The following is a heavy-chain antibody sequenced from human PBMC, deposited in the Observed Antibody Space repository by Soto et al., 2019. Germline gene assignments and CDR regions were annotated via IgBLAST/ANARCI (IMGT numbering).Heavy chain of an antibody. J-gene: IGHJ4*02. D-gene: IGHD3-22*01. CDR3: ARLGGYYQAFDS. V-gene: IGHV4-39*01. CDR2: IYYSGST. CDR1: GGSISSSSYY. Sequence: SETLSLTCTVSGGSISSSSYYWGWIRQPPGKGLEWIGTIYYSGSTYYNPSLKSRVTISVDTSKNQFSLKLDSVTAADTAVYYCARLGGYYQAFDSWGQGTLVTVSS.